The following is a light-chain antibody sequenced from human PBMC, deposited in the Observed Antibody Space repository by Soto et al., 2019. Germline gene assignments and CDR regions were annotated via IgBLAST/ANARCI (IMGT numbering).Light chain of an antibody. CDR2: DAS. J-gene: IGKJ2*01. Sequence: EIVLTQSPATLSLSPGERATLSCSASQSVSDYLAWYQQKPGQAPRLVIHDASHRAPGIPARFSGRGSGTDFTLAISSLEPEDFAVYYCHQRSDLPITFGQGTKLQ. V-gene: IGKV3-11*01. CDR1: QSVSDY. CDR3: HQRSDLPIT.